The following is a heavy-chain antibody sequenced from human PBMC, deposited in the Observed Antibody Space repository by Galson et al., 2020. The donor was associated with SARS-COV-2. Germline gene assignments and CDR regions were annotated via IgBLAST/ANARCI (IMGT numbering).Heavy chain of an antibody. D-gene: IGHD3-16*02. Sequence: SETLSLTCSVSGGSISSSSYYWGWIRQPPGKGLEWIGSIYYSGSTYYKPSLKSRVTISVDTSKNQFSLKLTSVTAADTAVYYCARHASSTIMITFGGVIAAFDIWGQGTMVTVS. CDR1: GGSISSSSYY. J-gene: IGHJ3*02. V-gene: IGHV4-39*01. CDR2: IYYSGST. CDR3: ARHASSTIMITFGGVIAAFDI.